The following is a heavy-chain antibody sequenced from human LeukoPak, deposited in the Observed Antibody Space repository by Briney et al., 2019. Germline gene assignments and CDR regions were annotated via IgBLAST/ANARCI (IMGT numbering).Heavy chain of an antibody. D-gene: IGHD3-22*01. Sequence: GESLKISCKGSGYSFSSYWIGWVRQMPRKGLEWMAIIYPGDSDTRYSPSFQGQVTISVDKSISTANLQWSSLKASDTAMYYCVLYYYDSSGYRVLKYWGQGTLVTVSS. CDR1: GYSFSSYW. CDR3: VLYYYDSSGYRVLKY. CDR2: IYPGDSDT. J-gene: IGHJ4*02. V-gene: IGHV5-51*01.